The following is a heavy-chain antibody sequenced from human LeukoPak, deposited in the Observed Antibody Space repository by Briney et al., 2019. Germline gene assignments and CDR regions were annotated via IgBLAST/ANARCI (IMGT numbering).Heavy chain of an antibody. Sequence: ASVKVSCKASGYTFTGYYMHWVRQAPGQGLEWMGWINPNSGRTNYAQKFQGRVTMTRDTSISTAYMELSRLRSDDTAVYYCAREEYSSGWYHYYYMDVWGKGTTVTVSS. V-gene: IGHV1-2*02. D-gene: IGHD6-19*01. CDR2: INPNSGRT. CDR1: GYTFTGYY. CDR3: AREEYSSGWYHYYYMDV. J-gene: IGHJ6*03.